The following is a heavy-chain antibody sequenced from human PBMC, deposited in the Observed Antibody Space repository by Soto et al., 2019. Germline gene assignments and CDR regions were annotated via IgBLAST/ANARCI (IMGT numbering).Heavy chain of an antibody. CDR3: ARDPHGYVDY. Sequence: QVQLVQSGAEVKRPGASVKVSCKASGYTFTTNGISWVRQLPGQGFEWMGWISTYGGHTNYAQRFQGRVTMTTDTSTTTVYMELMSLTSDDTAVYYCARDPHGYVDYWGQGTLVTVSS. D-gene: IGHD2-8*01. CDR1: GYTFTTNG. J-gene: IGHJ4*02. V-gene: IGHV1-18*01. CDR2: ISTYGGHT.